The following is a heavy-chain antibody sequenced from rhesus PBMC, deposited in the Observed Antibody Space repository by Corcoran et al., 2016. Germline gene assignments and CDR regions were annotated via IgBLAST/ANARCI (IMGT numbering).Heavy chain of an antibody. CDR1: GFTFSSYG. CDR3: ARDLINICTGYFGYFEF. V-gene: IGHV3-54*02. Sequence: EVQLVESGGGLVQPGGSLRLSCAASGFTFSSYGMHWVRQAPGKGLEGVAFISYDGRKKYSPDSGKDRFPISRDNSKNMLYLQMTNLKLEDTAVYYCARDLINICTGYFGYFEFWGQGALVTVSS. D-gene: IGHD3-3*01. J-gene: IGHJ1*01. CDR2: ISYDGRKK.